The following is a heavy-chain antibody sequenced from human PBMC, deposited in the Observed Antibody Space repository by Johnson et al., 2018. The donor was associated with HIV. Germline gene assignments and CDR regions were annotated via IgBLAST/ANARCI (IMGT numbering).Heavy chain of an antibody. J-gene: IGHJ3*02. D-gene: IGHD6-13*01. V-gene: IGHV3-48*04. CDR2: ISSSGSTI. CDR3: AGLPPGIARRAFDI. Sequence: VQLVESGGGVVQPGRSLRLSCAASGFTFSSYGMHWVRQAPGKGLEWVSCISSSGSTIYYADSVKGRFTISRDNAKNSLYLQMNSLRAEDTAVYYGAGLPPGIARRAFDIWGQGTMVTVSS. CDR1: GFTFSSYG.